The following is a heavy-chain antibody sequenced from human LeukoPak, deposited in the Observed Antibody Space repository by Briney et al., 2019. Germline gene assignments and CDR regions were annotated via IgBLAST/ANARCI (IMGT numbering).Heavy chain of an antibody. J-gene: IGHJ4*02. D-gene: IGHD6-19*01. CDR2: ISTDGNNE. Sequence: GGSLRLSCAASGFSFTMYGIHWVRQAPGKGLEWVAVISTDGNNEYYANSVRGRFTISRDNSKNTVYLQMTSLRTEDTAVYYCAKDQIGWAPGYVSGPLDQWGQGTLVTVSS. CDR3: AKDQIGWAPGYVSGPLDQ. V-gene: IGHV3-30*18. CDR1: GFSFTMYG.